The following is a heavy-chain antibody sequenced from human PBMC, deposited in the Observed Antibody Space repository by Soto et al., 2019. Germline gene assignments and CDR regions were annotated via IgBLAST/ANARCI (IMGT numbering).Heavy chain of an antibody. D-gene: IGHD3-22*01. CDR3: ARPRDDSSGYYYYYGIDV. CDR1: GGTFSSYA. V-gene: IGHV1-69*01. CDR2: IIPIFGTA. Sequence: QVQLVQSGAEVKKPGSSVKVSCKASGGTFSSYAISWVRQAPGQGLEWMGGIIPIFGTASYAQKFQGRVTINADESTSTAYMELSSLRYEDTAVYYCARPRDDSSGYYYYYGIDVWGQGPTVTVSS. J-gene: IGHJ6*02.